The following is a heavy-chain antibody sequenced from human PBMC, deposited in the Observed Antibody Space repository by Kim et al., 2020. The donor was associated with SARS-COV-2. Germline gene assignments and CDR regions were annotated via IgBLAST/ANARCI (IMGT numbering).Heavy chain of an antibody. D-gene: IGHD2-15*01. V-gene: IGHV3-23*01. CDR3: AKRGWDCTGGSCYLTFDY. J-gene: IGHJ4*02. Sequence: NGRCTISRDHSKNTLDLQMNSLRAEDTAVYYCAKRGWDCTGGSCYLTFDYWGQGTLVTVSS.